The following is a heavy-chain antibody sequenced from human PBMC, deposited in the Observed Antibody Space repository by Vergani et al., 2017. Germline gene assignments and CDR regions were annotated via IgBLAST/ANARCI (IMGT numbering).Heavy chain of an antibody. V-gene: IGHV3-23*01. CDR1: EFTFSNYA. CDR2: ISGSGVSA. Sequence: EVQLLESGGGLVQPGGSLRLTCAASEFTFSNYAMNWVRQAPGKGLEWVSGISGSGVSAYYTDSVKGRFTISRDNSKNMLFLQMKNLRTEDTAIYYCAKQYFVSGNYRFAYWGRETLVTVSS. CDR3: AKQYFVSGNYRFAY. D-gene: IGHD3-16*02. J-gene: IGHJ4*02.